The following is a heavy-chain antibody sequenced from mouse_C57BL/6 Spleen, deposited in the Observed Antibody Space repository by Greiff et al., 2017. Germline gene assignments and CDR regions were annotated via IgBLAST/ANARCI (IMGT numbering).Heavy chain of an antibody. CDR1: GFTFSSYA. CDR3: TRDGGYSLYFDY. D-gene: IGHD2-3*01. Sequence: EVMLVESGEGLVKPGGSLKLSCAASGFTFSSYAMSWVRQTPEKRLEWVAYISSGGDYIYYADTVKGRFTISRDNARNTLYLQMSSLKSEDTAMYYCTRDGGYSLYFDYWGQGTTLTVSS. J-gene: IGHJ2*01. CDR2: ISSGGDYI. V-gene: IGHV5-9-1*02.